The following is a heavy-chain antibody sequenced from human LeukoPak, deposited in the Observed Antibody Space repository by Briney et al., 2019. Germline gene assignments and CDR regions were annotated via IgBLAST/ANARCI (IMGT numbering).Heavy chain of an antibody. CDR3: AKDGYCSAGSCFSANDAFDI. CDR1: TFTFSSYG. V-gene: IGHV3-23*01. Sequence: GGSLRLSCGASTFTFSSYGMSWVRQAAGKGLEWDSAISGSGGSTYYADSVKGRFTISRDNSKNSLYLQMNSLRAEDTAVYYCAKDGYCSAGSCFSANDAFDIWGQGTMVTVSS. D-gene: IGHD2-15*01. J-gene: IGHJ3*02. CDR2: ISGSGGST.